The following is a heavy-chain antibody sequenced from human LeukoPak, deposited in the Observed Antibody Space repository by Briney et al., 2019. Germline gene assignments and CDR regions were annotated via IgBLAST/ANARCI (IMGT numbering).Heavy chain of an antibody. J-gene: IGHJ4*02. CDR1: GFTFSSYW. Sequence: SGGSLRLSCAASGFTFSSYWMHWVRHAPGKGLVWVSRINSDGSSTSYADSVKGRFTISRDNAKNTLYLQMNSLRAEDTAVYYCARVATVTTDFDYWGQGTLVTVSS. CDR2: INSDGSST. D-gene: IGHD4-17*01. V-gene: IGHV3-74*01. CDR3: ARVATVTTDFDY.